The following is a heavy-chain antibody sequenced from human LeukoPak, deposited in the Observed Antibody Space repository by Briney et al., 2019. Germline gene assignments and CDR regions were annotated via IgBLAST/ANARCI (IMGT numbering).Heavy chain of an antibody. J-gene: IGHJ3*02. D-gene: IGHD3-10*01. CDR3: AREPVRGVINAFDI. CDR2: IYSGGST. CDR1: GFTVSSNY. Sequence: GGSLRLSCTVSGFTVSSNYMSWVRQAPGKGLEWVSVIYSGGSTYYADSVKGRFTISRDNSKNTLYLQMNSLRAEDTAVYYCAREPVRGVINAFDIWGQGTMVTVSS. V-gene: IGHV3-66*01.